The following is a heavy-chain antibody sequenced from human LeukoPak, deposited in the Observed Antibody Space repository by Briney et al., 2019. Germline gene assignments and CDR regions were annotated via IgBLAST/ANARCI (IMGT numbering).Heavy chain of an antibody. V-gene: IGHV3-30*18. CDR1: GFTFSSYG. CDR3: AKDRIAAAEDY. Sequence: GGSLRLSCAASGFTFSSYGMHWVRQAPGKGLEWVAVISYDGSNKYYADSVKGRSTISRDDSKNTLYLQMNSLRAEDTAVYYCAKDRIAAAEDYWGQGTLVTVSS. D-gene: IGHD6-13*01. CDR2: ISYDGSNK. J-gene: IGHJ4*02.